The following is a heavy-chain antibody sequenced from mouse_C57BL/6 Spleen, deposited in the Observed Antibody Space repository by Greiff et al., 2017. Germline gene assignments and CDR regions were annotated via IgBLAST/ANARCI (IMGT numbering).Heavy chain of an antibody. J-gene: IGHJ4*01. CDR3: TRCGPYAMGY. V-gene: IGHV1-15*01. Sequence: VQLQESGAELVRPGASVTLSCKASGYTFTDYEMHWVKQTPVHGLEWIGAIDPETGGTAYNQKFKGKAILTADKSSSTAYMELRSLTAEDSAVYYCTRCGPYAMGYWGQGTSVT. D-gene: IGHD1-1*02. CDR1: GYTFTDYE. CDR2: IDPETGGT.